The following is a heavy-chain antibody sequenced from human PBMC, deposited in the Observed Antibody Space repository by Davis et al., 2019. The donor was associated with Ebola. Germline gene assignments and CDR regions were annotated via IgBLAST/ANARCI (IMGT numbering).Heavy chain of an antibody. CDR2: ISGTDGTT. D-gene: IGHD6-19*01. J-gene: IGHJ5*02. Sequence: PGGSLRLSCTASGFTFSSYAMSWVRQAPGKGLEWVSAISGTDGTTYYADSVKGRFTISRDNSKSTLYLQMNSLRGDDTATYYCAKGLTSQWLVLGWFDPWGQGTLVTVSS. V-gene: IGHV3-23*01. CDR3: AKGLTSQWLVLGWFDP. CDR1: GFTFSSYA.